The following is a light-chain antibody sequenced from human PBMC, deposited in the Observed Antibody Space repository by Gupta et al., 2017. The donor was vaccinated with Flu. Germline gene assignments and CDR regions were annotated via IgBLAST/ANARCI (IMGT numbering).Light chain of an antibody. CDR3: QQSYSTPPIT. J-gene: IGKJ5*01. Sequence: DIQMTQSPSYLSASGGDRVTITCRASQSISSYLTWYQQKPGKAPKLLIYAASSLQSGVPSRFSGSGSGTDFTLTISSLQPEDFATYYCQQSYSTPPITFGQGTRLEIK. V-gene: IGKV1-39*01. CDR1: QSISSY. CDR2: AAS.